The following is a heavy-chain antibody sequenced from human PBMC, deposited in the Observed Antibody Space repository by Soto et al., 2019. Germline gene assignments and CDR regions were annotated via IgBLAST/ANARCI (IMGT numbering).Heavy chain of an antibody. Sequence: GGSLRLSCAATGFTFSIYSMNWVRQAPGKGLEWLSYISTRSNSIYYADSVKGRFTISRDNAKNSMYLQMNSLRDEDTAVYYCARARESGSYSPFGYWGQGTLVTVSS. CDR2: ISTRSNSI. D-gene: IGHD1-26*01. CDR3: ARARESGSYSPFGY. V-gene: IGHV3-48*02. CDR1: GFTFSIYS. J-gene: IGHJ4*02.